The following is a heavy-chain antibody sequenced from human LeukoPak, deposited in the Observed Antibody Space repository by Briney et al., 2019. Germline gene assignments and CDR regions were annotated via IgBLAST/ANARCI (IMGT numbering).Heavy chain of an antibody. Sequence: GGSLRLSCAASGFTFSRYGMQWVRQAPGKGLEWVAIITYDGTDKNYADSVKGRFTISRDNSKSTVYLQMNSLRAEDTAVYYCARGYSSSWHHYYYYMDVWGKGTTVTVSS. CDR2: ITYDGTDK. CDR3: ARGYSSSWHHYYYYMDV. D-gene: IGHD6-13*01. CDR1: GFTFSRYG. V-gene: IGHV3-30*03. J-gene: IGHJ6*03.